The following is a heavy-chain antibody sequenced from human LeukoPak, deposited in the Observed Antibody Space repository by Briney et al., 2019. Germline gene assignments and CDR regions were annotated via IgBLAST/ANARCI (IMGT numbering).Heavy chain of an antibody. CDR2: ISGSGGGT. CDR3: AKDRKVDDAFDI. CDR1: GFTFSSYA. V-gene: IGHV3-23*01. J-gene: IGHJ3*02. D-gene: IGHD2-15*01. Sequence: GGSLRLSCAASGFTFSSYAMSWVRQAPGKGLEWVSAISGSGGGTYYADSVKGRFTISRDNSKNTLYLQMNSLRAEDTAVYFCAKDRKVDDAFDIWGQGTMVTVSS.